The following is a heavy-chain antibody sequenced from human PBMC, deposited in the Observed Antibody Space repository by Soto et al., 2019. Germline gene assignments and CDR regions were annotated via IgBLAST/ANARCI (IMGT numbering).Heavy chain of an antibody. J-gene: IGHJ5*02. CDR2: INPNSGGT. V-gene: IGHV1-2*02. CDR3: ARGPPGIAPKRVWFDP. Sequence: SVKVCCKASGYTFTGYYMHWVRQAPGQGLEWMGWINPNSGGTNYAQKFQGRVTMTRDTSISTAYMELSRLRSDDTAVYYCARGPPGIAPKRVWFDPQGQGTLVTVS. D-gene: IGHD6-13*01. CDR1: GYTFTGYY.